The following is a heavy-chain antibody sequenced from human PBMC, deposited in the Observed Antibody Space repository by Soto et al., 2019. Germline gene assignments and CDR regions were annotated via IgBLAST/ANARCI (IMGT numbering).Heavy chain of an antibody. J-gene: IGHJ4*02. V-gene: IGHV4-59*01. CDR1: GVSISSSY. Sequence: SDTLSLTCTVSGVSISSSYWSWIRQSPGTGLEWIGYIYYTGTTNYNPSLKRRVTISLDTAKNQFSLNVTSLTTADTAVYFCARGGNRYSNTASGVGGFDFWGQGTLVTVSS. D-gene: IGHD5-12*01. CDR3: ARGGNRYSNTASGVGGFDF. CDR2: IYYTGTT.